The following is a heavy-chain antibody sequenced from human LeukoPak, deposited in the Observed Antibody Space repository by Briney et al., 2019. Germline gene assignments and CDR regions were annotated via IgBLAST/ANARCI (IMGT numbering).Heavy chain of an antibody. J-gene: IGHJ4*02. CDR3: ARASNYYDSSGYTGYYFDY. Sequence: GSLRLSCAASGFTFSSYGMHWVRQAPGKGLEWVAVISYDGSKKYYADSVKGRFTISRDNSKNTLYLQMNSLRAEDTAVYYCARASNYYDSSGYTGYYFDYWGQGTLVTVSS. V-gene: IGHV3-30*19. CDR2: ISYDGSKK. CDR1: GFTFSSYG. D-gene: IGHD3-22*01.